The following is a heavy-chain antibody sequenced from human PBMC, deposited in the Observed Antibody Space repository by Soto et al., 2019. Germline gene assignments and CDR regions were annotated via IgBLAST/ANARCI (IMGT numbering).Heavy chain of an antibody. D-gene: IGHD5-12*01. CDR2: ISSSGSTI. Sequence: GGSLRLSCAASGFTFSDYYMSWIRQAPGKGLEWVSYISSSGSTIYYADSVKGRFTISRDNAKNSLYLQMNSLRAEDTAVYYCARDGAHIYSGYDPSDFDYWGQGTLVTVSS. CDR1: GFTFSDYY. V-gene: IGHV3-11*01. J-gene: IGHJ4*02. CDR3: ARDGAHIYSGYDPSDFDY.